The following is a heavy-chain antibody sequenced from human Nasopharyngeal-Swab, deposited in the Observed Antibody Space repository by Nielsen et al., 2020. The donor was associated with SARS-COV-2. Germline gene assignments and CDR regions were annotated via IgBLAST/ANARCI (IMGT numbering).Heavy chain of an antibody. Sequence: GESLKISCASSGFTFSSYAMHWVRQAPGKGLECVAVISYDGSNKYYADSVKGRFTISRDNSKNTLYLQMNSLRAEDTAVYYCASLNRNAFDIWGQGTMVTVSS. CDR3: ASLNRNAFDI. CDR2: ISYDGSNK. CDR1: GFTFSSYA. J-gene: IGHJ3*02. D-gene: IGHD2/OR15-2a*01. V-gene: IGHV3-30-3*01.